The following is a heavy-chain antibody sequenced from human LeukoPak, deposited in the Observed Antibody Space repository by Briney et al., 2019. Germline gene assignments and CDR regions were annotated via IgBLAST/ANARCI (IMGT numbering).Heavy chain of an antibody. J-gene: IGHJ4*02. D-gene: IGHD6-13*01. CDR3: ANFPGIAAAGTGY. CDR2: INHSGST. CDR1: GGSFSGYY. V-gene: IGHV4-34*01. Sequence: SETLSLTCAVYGGSFSGYYWSWIRQPPGKGLEWIGEINHSGSTNYNPSLKSRVTISVDTSKNQFSLKLSSVTAADTAVYHCANFPGIAAAGTGYWGQGTLVTVSS.